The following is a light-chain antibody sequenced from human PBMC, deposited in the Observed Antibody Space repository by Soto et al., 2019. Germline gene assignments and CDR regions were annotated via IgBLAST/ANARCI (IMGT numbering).Light chain of an antibody. CDR2: DVS. CDR3: SSYTSSSTLYV. V-gene: IGLV2-14*01. Sequence: QSVLTQPASVSGSPGQSITLSCTGTSSEVGGYNYVSWYQQHPGKAPKLMIYDVSNRPPGVSNRFSGSKSGNTASLTISGLQAEDEADYYCSSYTSSSTLYVFGTGTKVTVL. CDR1: SSEVGGYNY. J-gene: IGLJ1*01.